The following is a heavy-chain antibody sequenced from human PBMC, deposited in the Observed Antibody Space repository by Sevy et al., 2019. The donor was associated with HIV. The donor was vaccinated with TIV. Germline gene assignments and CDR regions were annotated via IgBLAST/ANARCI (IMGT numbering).Heavy chain of an antibody. Sequence: SETLSLTCVVSAYSITSGYLWGWIRQPPGKGLEWIGSVFHSENTYYNPSLNSRVIIAVDTSKNQFLLKLNSVTAADTAVYYGARHSHGSGTYYVPFDSWGQGTLVTVSS. D-gene: IGHD3-10*01. CDR2: VFHSENT. V-gene: IGHV4-38-2*01. CDR3: ARHSHGSGTYYVPFDS. CDR1: AYSITSGYL. J-gene: IGHJ4*02.